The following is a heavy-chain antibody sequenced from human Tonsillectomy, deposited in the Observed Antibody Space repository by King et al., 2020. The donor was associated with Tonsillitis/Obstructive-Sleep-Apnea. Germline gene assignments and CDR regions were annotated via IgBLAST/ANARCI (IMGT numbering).Heavy chain of an antibody. J-gene: IGHJ6*03. Sequence: VQLVESGGGLVKAGGSLRLSCAASGFTFSNAWMSWVRQAPGKGLEWVGRIKSKIDDGTTDYAAPVKGRFTISRDDSKNKLYLQINSLKSEDTAVYYCTRDRIKALVLGYYYYMDFWGKGTTVTVSS. D-gene: IGHD6-6*01. CDR2: IKSKIDDGTT. CDR1: GFTFSNAW. V-gene: IGHV3-15*01. CDR3: TRDRIKALVLGYYYYMDF.